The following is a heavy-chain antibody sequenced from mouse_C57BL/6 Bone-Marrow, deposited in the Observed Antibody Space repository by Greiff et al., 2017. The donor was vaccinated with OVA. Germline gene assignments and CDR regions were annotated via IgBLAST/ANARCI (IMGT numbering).Heavy chain of an antibody. V-gene: IGHV3-6*01. Sequence: ESGPGLVKPSQSLSLTCSVTCYSITSGYYWNWIRQFPGNKLEWMGYISYDGSNNYNPSLKNRISITRDTSKNQFFLKLNSVTTEDTATYYCARDGTFYAMDYWGQGTSVTVSS. D-gene: IGHD1-1*02. J-gene: IGHJ4*01. CDR1: CYSITSGYY. CDR3: ARDGTFYAMDY. CDR2: ISYDGSN.